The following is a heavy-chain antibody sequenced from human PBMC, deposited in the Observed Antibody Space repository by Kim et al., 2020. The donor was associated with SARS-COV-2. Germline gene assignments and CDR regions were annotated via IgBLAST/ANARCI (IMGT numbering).Heavy chain of an antibody. J-gene: IGHJ5*02. CDR3: AKGGHRRNYGGNPINWFDP. CDR1: GGTFSSYA. V-gene: IGHV1-69*13. Sequence: SVKVSCKASGGTFSSYAISWVRQAPGQGLEWMGGIIPIFGTANYAQKFQGRVTITADESTSTAYMELSSLRSEDTAVYYCAKGGHRRNYGGNPINWFDPWGQGTLVTVSS. D-gene: IGHD4-17*01. CDR2: IIPIFGTA.